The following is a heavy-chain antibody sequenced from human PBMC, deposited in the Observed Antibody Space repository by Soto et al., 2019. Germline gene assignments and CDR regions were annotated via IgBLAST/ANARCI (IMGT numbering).Heavy chain of an antibody. J-gene: IGHJ5*02. CDR3: ARTSRGGYSYGYPNWFDP. CDR1: GGTFSSYA. Sequence: SVKVSCKASGGTFSSYAISWVRQAPGQGLEWMGGIIPIFGTANYAQKFQGRVTITADESTGTAYMALSSLRSEDTAVYYCARTSRGGYSYGYPNWFDPWGQGTLVTVSS. V-gene: IGHV1-69*13. CDR2: IIPIFGTA. D-gene: IGHD5-18*01.